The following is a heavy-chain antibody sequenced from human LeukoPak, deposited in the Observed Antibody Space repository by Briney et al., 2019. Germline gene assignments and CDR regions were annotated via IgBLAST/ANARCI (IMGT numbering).Heavy chain of an antibody. J-gene: IGHJ6*02. CDR2: IWYDGSNK. D-gene: IGHD5-12*01. CDR3: ARDIGVANWHHPYGMDV. Sequence: GGSLRLSCAASGFTFSSYGMHWVRQAPGKGLEWVAVIWYDGSNKYYADSVKGRFTISRDNSKNTLYLQMSSLRAEDTAVYYRARDIGVANWHHPYGMDVLGQGTTVTVSS. CDR1: GFTFSSYG. V-gene: IGHV3-33*01.